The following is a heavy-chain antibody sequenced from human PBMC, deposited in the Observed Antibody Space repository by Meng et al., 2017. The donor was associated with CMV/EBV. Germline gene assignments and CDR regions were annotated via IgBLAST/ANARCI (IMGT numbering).Heavy chain of an antibody. CDR3: AYKTYRVDSSSWGPFDY. Sequence: GGSLRLSCAASGFTFSSYSMNWVRQAPGKGLEWVSSISSSSGYIYYADSVKGRFTISRDNAKNSLYLQMNSLRAEDTAVYYCAYKTYRVDSSSWGPFDYWGQGTLVTVSS. CDR1: GFTFSSYS. J-gene: IGHJ4*02. D-gene: IGHD6-13*01. V-gene: IGHV3-21*01. CDR2: ISSSSGYI.